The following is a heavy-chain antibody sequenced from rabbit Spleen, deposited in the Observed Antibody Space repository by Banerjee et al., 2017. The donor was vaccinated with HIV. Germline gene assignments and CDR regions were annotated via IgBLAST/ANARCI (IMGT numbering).Heavy chain of an antibody. J-gene: IGHJ6*01. CDR3: ARDTGSSFSSYGMDL. Sequence: QEQLEESGGGLVKPEGSLTLTCKASGFSFSDRDVMCWVRQAPGKGLEWIACINTATGKPVYASWAKGRFTISKSSSTTVTLQMTSLTVADTATYFCARDTGSSFSSYGMDLWGPGTLVTVS. CDR1: GFSFSDRDV. D-gene: IGHD8-1*01. V-gene: IGHV1S45*01. CDR2: INTATGKP.